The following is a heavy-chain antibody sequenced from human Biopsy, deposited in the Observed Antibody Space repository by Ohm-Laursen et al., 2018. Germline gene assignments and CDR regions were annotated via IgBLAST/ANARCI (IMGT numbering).Heavy chain of an antibody. CDR2: ISARDGVV. CDR1: GLIFIDYY. V-gene: IGHV3-11*01. CDR3: ARGKYKDFSTGLPRPYHYTLDF. Sequence: SLRLSCAASGLIFIDYYMSWIRQAPGKGLEWIAYISARDGVVYYADSVKGRFTISRDNTNNSLYLQMTSLRPEDTAVFYCARGKYKDFSTGLPRPYHYTLDFWGPGTTVTVSS. J-gene: IGHJ6*02. D-gene: IGHD3-22*01.